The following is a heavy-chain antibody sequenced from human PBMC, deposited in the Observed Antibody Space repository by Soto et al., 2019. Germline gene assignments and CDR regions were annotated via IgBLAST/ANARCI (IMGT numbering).Heavy chain of an antibody. CDR1: GFTFSSYA. CDR2: ISGSGGST. CDR3: AKRSPPATRTGGFYYFDY. Sequence: GGSLRLSCAASGFTFSSYAMSWVRQAPGKGLEWVSAISGSGGSTYYADSVKGRFTISRDNSKNTLYLQMNSLRAEDTAVYYCAKRSPPATRTGGFYYFDYRGQGTLVTVSS. D-gene: IGHD2-15*01. V-gene: IGHV3-23*01. J-gene: IGHJ4*02.